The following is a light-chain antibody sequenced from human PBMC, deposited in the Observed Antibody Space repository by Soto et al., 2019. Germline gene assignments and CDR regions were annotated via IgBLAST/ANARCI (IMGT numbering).Light chain of an antibody. CDR1: HNIDTC. J-gene: IGKJ4*01. Sequence: DAVTITSRAQHNIDTCLAWYQQKPGQAPNLLIYKASTIDAGVPSRFSGSASGTEFTLTISSLQPEDFAAYYCQQHANSPITFGGGTKVDIK. V-gene: IGKV1-5*03. CDR2: KAS. CDR3: QQHANSPIT.